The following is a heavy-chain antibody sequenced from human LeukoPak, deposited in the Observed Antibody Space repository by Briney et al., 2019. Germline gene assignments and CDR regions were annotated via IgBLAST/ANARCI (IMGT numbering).Heavy chain of an antibody. J-gene: IGHJ1*01. D-gene: IGHD3-22*01. CDR2: ISAYSGNT. CDR1: GYTFTSYG. Sequence: GASVKVSCKASGYTFTSYGITWVRQAPGQGLEWMGWISAYSGNTNYAQKLQGRVTMTTDTSTSTAYMELRSLRSDDTAVYYCAAWGGGYYDDAEYFQHWGQGTLVTVSS. CDR3: AAWGGGYYDDAEYFQH. V-gene: IGHV1-18*01.